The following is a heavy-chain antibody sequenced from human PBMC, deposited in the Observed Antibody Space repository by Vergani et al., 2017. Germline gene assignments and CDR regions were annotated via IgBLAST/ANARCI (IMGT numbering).Heavy chain of an antibody. Sequence: QVQLVQSGAEVKKPGSSVKVSCKASGGTFSSYAISWVRQAPGQGLEWMGGIIPILGTANYAQKFQGRVTITADESTSTANMELSSLRSEDTAVYYCARAGVPAAELKGAVFDYWGQGTLVTVSS. CDR2: IIPILGTA. D-gene: IGHD2-2*01. J-gene: IGHJ4*02. CDR3: ARAGVPAAELKGAVFDY. CDR1: GGTFSSYA. V-gene: IGHV1-69*01.